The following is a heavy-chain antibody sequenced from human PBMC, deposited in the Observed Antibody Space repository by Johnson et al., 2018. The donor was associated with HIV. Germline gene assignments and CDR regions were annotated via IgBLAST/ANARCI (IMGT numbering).Heavy chain of an antibody. D-gene: IGHD5-24*01. CDR2: IKEDGSET. Sequence: VQLVESGGGLVQPGGSLRLSCAASASIFRSYWMSWVRQAPGKGLEWVANIKEDGSETYYVDSVKGRFTISRDNAKNSLYLQMNTLRVGDPAVYYCARRSGYAFDMWGQGTMVTVSS. J-gene: IGHJ3*02. V-gene: IGHV3-7*05. CDR3: ARRSGYAFDM. CDR1: ASIFRSYW.